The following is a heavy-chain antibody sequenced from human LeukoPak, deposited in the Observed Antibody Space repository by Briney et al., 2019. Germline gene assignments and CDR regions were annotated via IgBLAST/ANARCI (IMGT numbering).Heavy chain of an antibody. Sequence: ASVKVSCKASGYTFTSYGISRVRQAPGQGLEWMGWISAYNGNTNYAQKLQGRVTMTTDTSTSTAYMELRSLRSDDTAVYYCARERPVPAARDAFDIWGQGTMVTVSS. CDR1: GYTFTSYG. CDR2: ISAYNGNT. CDR3: ARERPVPAARDAFDI. V-gene: IGHV1-18*04. J-gene: IGHJ3*02. D-gene: IGHD2-2*01.